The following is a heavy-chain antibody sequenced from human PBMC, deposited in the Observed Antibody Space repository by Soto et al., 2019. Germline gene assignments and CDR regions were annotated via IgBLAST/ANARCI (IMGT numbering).Heavy chain of an antibody. D-gene: IGHD6-19*01. CDR3: ARDGQGLAPYALDV. Sequence: QVQLVESGGGVAQPGRSLRLSCTVSGFTFSGHAMHWVRQAPGKGLEWVTQIWYDGSNKYYAESVKGRFTISRDNSKNTLYLQMNSRRVEDTAVYYCARDGQGLAPYALDVWGQGTSVTVSS. CDR2: IWYDGSNK. J-gene: IGHJ6*02. V-gene: IGHV3-33*01. CDR1: GFTFSGHA.